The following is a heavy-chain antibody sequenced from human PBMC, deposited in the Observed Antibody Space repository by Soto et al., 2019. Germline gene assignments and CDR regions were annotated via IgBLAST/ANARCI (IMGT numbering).Heavy chain of an antibody. CDR2: INPSGSST. Sequence: ASVKVSCKASGYTFTSYYMHWVRQAPGQGLEWMGFINPSGSSTSYAQRFQGRVTMTRDTSTSTVYMELSSLRSEDTAVYYCARVNLEGSYFYAMDVWGQGTTVTVSS. J-gene: IGHJ6*02. CDR1: GYTFTSYY. D-gene: IGHD1-1*01. V-gene: IGHV1-46*01. CDR3: ARVNLEGSYFYAMDV.